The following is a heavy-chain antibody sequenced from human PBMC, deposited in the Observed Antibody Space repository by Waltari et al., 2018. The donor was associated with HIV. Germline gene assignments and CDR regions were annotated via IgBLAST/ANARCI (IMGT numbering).Heavy chain of an antibody. V-gene: IGHV3-66*01. CDR3: ASIAYCGGDCYPRGMDV. CDR2: IESGGRK. Sequence: EVQLVESGGGLFQPGGSLRLSCAASGFTVSSNYMSWVRQAPGKGLEWSSFIESGGRKYYADSVKGRFTISRDNSKITLYLQMNSLRAEDTAVYYCASIAYCGGDCYPRGMDVWGQGTTVTVSS. D-gene: IGHD2-21*02. J-gene: IGHJ6*02. CDR1: GFTVSSNY.